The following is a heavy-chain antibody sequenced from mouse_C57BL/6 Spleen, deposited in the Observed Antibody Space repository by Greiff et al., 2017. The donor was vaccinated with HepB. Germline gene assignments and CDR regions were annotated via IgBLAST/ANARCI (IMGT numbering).Heavy chain of an antibody. V-gene: IGHV1-52*01. CDR3: ARSWVGDNVAYFAV. CDR2: IDPSDSET. D-gene: IGHD2-13*01. Sequence: VQLQQPGAELVRPGSSVKLSCKASGYTFTSYWMHWVKQRPIQGLDWIGNIDPSDSETHYNQKFKDKATLTVDKSSSTAYMQLSSLTSEDSAVYYCARSWVGDNVAYFAVWGKGTPVTVS. J-gene: IGHJ1*03. CDR1: GYTFTSYW.